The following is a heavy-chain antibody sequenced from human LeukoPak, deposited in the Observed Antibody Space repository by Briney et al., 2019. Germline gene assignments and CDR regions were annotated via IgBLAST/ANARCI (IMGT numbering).Heavy chain of an antibody. CDR1: GGSISSSSYY. J-gene: IGHJ6*03. CDR2: IYYSGST. V-gene: IGHV4-39*07. Sequence: SETLSLTRTVSGGSISSSSYYWGWIRQPPGKGLEWIGSIYYSGSTYYNPSLKSRVTMSVDTSKHQSSLKLSSVTAADTAVYYCARLVGVVVVAATRPYYYYYMDVWGKGTTVTVSS. CDR3: ARLVGVVVVAATRPYYYYYMDV. D-gene: IGHD2-15*01.